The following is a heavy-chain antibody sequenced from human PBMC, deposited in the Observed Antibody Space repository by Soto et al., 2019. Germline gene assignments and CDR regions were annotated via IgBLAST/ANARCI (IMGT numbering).Heavy chain of an antibody. D-gene: IGHD2-15*01. CDR3: ARGSGQVVVAATFEDHYYGMDV. Sequence: SETLSLTCTVSGGSISSGDYYWSWIRQPPGKGLEWIGYIYYSGSTYYNPSLKSRVTISVDTSKNQCSLKLSSVTAADTAVYYCARGSGQVVVAATFEDHYYGMDVWGQGATVTVSS. CDR2: IYYSGST. V-gene: IGHV4-30-4*01. J-gene: IGHJ6*02. CDR1: GGSISSGDYY.